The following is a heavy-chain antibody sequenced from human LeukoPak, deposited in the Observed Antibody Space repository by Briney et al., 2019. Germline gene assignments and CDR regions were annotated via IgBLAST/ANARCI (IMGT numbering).Heavy chain of an antibody. Sequence: GGSLRLSCAASGFTFSSYSMNWVRQAPGKGLEWVSSISSSSSYIYYAESVKGRFTISRDNAKNSLYLQMNSLRAEDTAVYYCARDPYDFWSGYDYYYMDVWGKGTTVTVSS. D-gene: IGHD3-3*01. CDR2: ISSSSSYI. CDR1: GFTFSSYS. J-gene: IGHJ6*03. CDR3: ARDPYDFWSGYDYYYMDV. V-gene: IGHV3-21*01.